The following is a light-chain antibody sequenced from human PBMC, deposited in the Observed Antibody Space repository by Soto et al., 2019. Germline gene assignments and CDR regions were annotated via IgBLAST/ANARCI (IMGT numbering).Light chain of an antibody. Sequence: QSVLTQPPSASGTPGQRVTISCSGSDSNIGKNSVNWHQQLPQTAPKLLIYVNDQRPSGVPDRFSGSKSGTSASLAISGLQSEDESDYYCVAWDDSLNGLVFGGGTKLPVL. CDR2: VND. J-gene: IGLJ3*02. V-gene: IGLV1-44*01. CDR1: DSNIGKNS. CDR3: VAWDDSLNGLV.